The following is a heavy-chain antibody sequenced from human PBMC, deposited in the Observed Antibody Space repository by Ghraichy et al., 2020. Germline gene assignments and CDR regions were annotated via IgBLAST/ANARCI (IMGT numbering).Heavy chain of an antibody. CDR2: IYPSGST. V-gene: IGHV4-30-2*01. CDR3: ARAFGDTNWFDP. CDR1: GGSINSAAYS. D-gene: IGHD4-17*01. Sequence: SETLSLTCAVSGGSINSAAYSWSWIRQPPGKGLEWIGYIYPSGSTYYNPSLKGRVSVSLDKFKKQFSLNLSSVTAADTAVYYWARAFGDTNWFDPWGQGTLVTVSS. J-gene: IGHJ5*02.